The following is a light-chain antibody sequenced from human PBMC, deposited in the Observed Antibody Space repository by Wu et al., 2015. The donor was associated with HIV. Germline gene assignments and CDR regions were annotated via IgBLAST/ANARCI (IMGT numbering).Light chain of an antibody. CDR3: QQYNNWPPRT. Sequence: EIVLTQSPATLSLSPGDRATLSCRASQTVRTYIAWYQHRVGQPPRLLIYDSSVRAIGTPARFSGSGSGTEFTLTISSMQSEDFAVYYCQQYNNWPPRTFGQGTKVEIK. J-gene: IGKJ1*01. V-gene: IGKV3D-15*01. CDR2: DSS. CDR1: QTVRTY.